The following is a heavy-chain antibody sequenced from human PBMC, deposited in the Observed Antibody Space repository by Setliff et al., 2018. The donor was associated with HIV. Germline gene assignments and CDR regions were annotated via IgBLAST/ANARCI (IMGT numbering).Heavy chain of an antibody. V-gene: IGHV4-39*01. Sequence: PSETLSLTCTVSGGSISSSSYYWGWIRQPPGKGLEWIGSIYYSGNTYYNPSLKSRVSISIDASKNQFSLKLNSVTAADTALYYCARHLRGYSGGWYDEALAFNYWGQGTLVTVSS. CDR2: IYYSGNT. CDR1: GGSISSSSYY. D-gene: IGHD6-19*01. CDR3: ARHLRGYSGGWYDEALAFNY. J-gene: IGHJ4*02.